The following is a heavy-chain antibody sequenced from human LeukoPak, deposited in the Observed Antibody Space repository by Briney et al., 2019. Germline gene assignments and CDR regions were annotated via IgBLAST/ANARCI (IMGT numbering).Heavy chain of an antibody. CDR2: ITSSGGST. CDR1: GFIFNTYA. Sequence: GGSLRLSCAASGFIFNTYAMNWVRQAPGKGLEWVSAITSSGGSTYYADSVKGRFTISRDNSKNTLSLQMNSLRAEDTAVYYCARDPYSSGTEMGDYWGQGTLVTVSS. D-gene: IGHD6-19*01. CDR3: ARDPYSSGTEMGDY. V-gene: IGHV3-23*01. J-gene: IGHJ4*02.